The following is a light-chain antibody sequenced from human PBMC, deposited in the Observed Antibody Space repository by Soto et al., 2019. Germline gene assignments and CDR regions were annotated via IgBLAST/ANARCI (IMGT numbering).Light chain of an antibody. CDR1: GSTIGAGYD. CDR3: QSYDSSLSVL. J-gene: IGLJ2*01. V-gene: IGLV1-40*01. CDR2: DNS. Sequence: QSVLTQPPSVSGAPGQRVTISCTGSGSTIGAGYDVHWYQQFPGTAPKLLIYDNSNRPSGVPDRFSGSKSGTSASLAISGLQAEDEADYYCQSYDSSLSVLFGGGTKVTVL.